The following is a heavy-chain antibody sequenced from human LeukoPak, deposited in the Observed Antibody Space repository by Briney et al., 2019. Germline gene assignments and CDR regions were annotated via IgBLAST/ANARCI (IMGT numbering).Heavy chain of an antibody. CDR1: GGSISSGSYY. CDR2: IYTSGST. J-gene: IGHJ4*02. CDR3: ARTHYGGIDY. Sequence: SETLSLTCTVSGGSISSGSYYWSWIRQPAGKGLEWIGRIYTSGSTNYNPSLKSRVTISVDTSKNQFSLKLSSVTAADTAVYYCARTHYGGIDYWGQGTLVTVSS. D-gene: IGHD4-23*01. V-gene: IGHV4-61*02.